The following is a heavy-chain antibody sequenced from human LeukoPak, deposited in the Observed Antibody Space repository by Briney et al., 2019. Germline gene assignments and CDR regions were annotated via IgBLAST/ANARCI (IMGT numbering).Heavy chain of an antibody. D-gene: IGHD3-22*01. Sequence: PSETLSLTCTVSGGXISSYYCSWIRQPPGKGLEWIGYIYYTGSTNYNPSLKSRVTISVDTSKNQFSLKLSSVTAADTAVYYCARWYYYDSSGAVDYWGQGTLVTVSS. J-gene: IGHJ4*02. CDR2: IYYTGST. V-gene: IGHV4-59*01. CDR1: GGXISSYY. CDR3: ARWYYYDSSGAVDY.